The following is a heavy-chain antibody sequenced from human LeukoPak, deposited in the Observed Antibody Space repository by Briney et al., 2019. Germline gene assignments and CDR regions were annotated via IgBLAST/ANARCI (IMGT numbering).Heavy chain of an antibody. J-gene: IGHJ4*02. CDR1: GYTFTSHG. V-gene: IGHV1-18*01. CDR2: ISAYNANT. CDR3: ARVGSGGIFDY. D-gene: IGHD2-15*01. Sequence: ASVKVSCKASGYTFTSHGITWVRQAPGQGLEWMGWISAYNANTNYAQKLQGRVTMTTDTSTSTAYMELRSLRSDDTAVYYCARVGSGGIFDYWGQGTLVTVSS.